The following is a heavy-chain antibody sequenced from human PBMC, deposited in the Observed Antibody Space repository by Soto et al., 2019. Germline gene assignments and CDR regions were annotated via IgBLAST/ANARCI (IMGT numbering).Heavy chain of an antibody. Sequence: SETLSLTCAVSGGSISSGGYSWSWIRQPPGKGLEWIGYIYHSGSTYYNPSLKSRVTISVDRSKNQFSLKLSSVTAADTAVYYCARGIYWFDPWGQGTLVTVSS. J-gene: IGHJ5*02. V-gene: IGHV4-30-2*01. CDR3: ARGIYWFDP. CDR1: GGSISSGGYS. CDR2: IYHSGST.